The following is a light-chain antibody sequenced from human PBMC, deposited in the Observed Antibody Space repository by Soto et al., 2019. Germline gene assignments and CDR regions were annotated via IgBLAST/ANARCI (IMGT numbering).Light chain of an antibody. CDR3: QQYNSYSPPT. J-gene: IGKJ1*01. Sequence: DIQMTQSPSTLSASVGDRVTITCRASQSISSWLAWYQQKPGKAPKLLIYDASSLESGVPSRFSGSGSGTEFTLTISSLQPDAFATYYCQQYNSYSPPTFGQGTKVEIK. CDR2: DAS. CDR1: QSISSW. V-gene: IGKV1-5*01.